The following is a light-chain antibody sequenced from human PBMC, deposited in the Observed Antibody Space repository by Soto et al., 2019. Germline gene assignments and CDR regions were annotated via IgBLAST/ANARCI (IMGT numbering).Light chain of an antibody. Sequence: EIVISHAPATLSVSPGERATLSCRASQSISSNLAWYQQKPGQAPRLLMFRTSSRATGFPARFSGSGSGTEFNLTISSLQSEDFGVYYCQQYNNWPRATFGGGTKVDIK. J-gene: IGKJ4*01. CDR3: QQYNNWPRAT. CDR1: QSISSN. CDR2: RTS. V-gene: IGKV3-15*01.